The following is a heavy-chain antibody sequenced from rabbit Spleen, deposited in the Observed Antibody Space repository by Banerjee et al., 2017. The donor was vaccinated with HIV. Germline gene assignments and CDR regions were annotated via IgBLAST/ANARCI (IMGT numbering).Heavy chain of an antibody. V-gene: IGHV1S43*01. D-gene: IGHD4-1*01. CDR1: GFDFSRGYD. CDR3: VREVAARFSL. CDR2: IYTGNVKT. Sequence: QQQLVESGGGLVKPGASLTLTCTASGFDFSRGYDMCWVRQAPGKGLEWIGCIYTGNVKTYYASWAKGRFTISRENTQNTVYLQLSSLTAADTATYFCVREVAARFSLWGQGTLVTVS. J-gene: IGHJ4*01.